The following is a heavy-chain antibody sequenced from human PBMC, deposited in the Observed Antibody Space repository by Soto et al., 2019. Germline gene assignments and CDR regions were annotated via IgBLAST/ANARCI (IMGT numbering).Heavy chain of an antibody. Sequence: GGPLRLSCETSGFPFGIYTMNWVRQAPGKGLEWVSSISSSGTYIDYADSVEGRFAISRDDAKNSVFLEMTSLRVDDTAVYYCAREGNYHEFWGQGTLVTVSS. CDR2: ISSSGTYI. V-gene: IGHV3-21*01. CDR1: GFPFGIYT. D-gene: IGHD3-10*01. CDR3: AREGNYHEF. J-gene: IGHJ4*02.